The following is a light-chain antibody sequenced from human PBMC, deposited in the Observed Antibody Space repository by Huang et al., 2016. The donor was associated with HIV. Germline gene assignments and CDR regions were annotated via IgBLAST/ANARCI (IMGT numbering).Light chain of an antibody. CDR2: DAS. J-gene: IGKJ4*01. Sequence: DIQMTQSPSSLSASVGDRVTITCQASQDIRHYLNWYQQKPGKAPNPLIYDASDLETGVPSRFSGSGSGKHFTFTISSLQPEDFATYYCQQYDSLPLTFGGGTKVEIK. V-gene: IGKV1-33*01. CDR3: QQYDSLPLT. CDR1: QDIRHY.